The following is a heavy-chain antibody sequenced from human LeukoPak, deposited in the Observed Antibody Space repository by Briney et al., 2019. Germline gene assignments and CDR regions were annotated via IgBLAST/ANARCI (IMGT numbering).Heavy chain of an antibody. CDR2: IYYSGST. Sequence: SETLSLTCTVSGGSISSYYWSWIRQPPGKGLEWIGYIYYSGSTNYNPSLKSRVTISVDTSKNQFSLKLSSVTAADTAVYYCARDRGYSYGPDFDYWGQGTLVTVSS. CDR3: ARDRGYSYGPDFDY. J-gene: IGHJ4*02. V-gene: IGHV4-59*01. CDR1: GGSISSYY. D-gene: IGHD5-18*01.